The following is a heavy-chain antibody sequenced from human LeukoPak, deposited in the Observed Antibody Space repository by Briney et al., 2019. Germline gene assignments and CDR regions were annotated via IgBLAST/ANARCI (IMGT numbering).Heavy chain of an antibody. D-gene: IGHD1-14*01. J-gene: IGHJ1*01. CDR1: GFTFSSYE. CDR2: ISSGGSTI. CDR3: AKTATRTIQFWDS. V-gene: IGHV3-48*03. Sequence: GGSLRLSCAASGFTFSSYEMNWVRQAPGKGLEWVSYISSGGSTIYYADSVKGRFTISRDNSKNTLYLQMSSLRPDDTAVYYCAKTATRTIQFWDSWGQGTLVTVSS.